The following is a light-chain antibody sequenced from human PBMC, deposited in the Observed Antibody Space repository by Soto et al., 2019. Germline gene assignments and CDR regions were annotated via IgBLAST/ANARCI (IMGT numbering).Light chain of an antibody. J-gene: IGKJ1*01. CDR2: EAS. CDR1: QSTSTW. Sequence: DIQMTQSPSTLSASVGDRVTITCRASQSTSTWLAWYQQRPGKTPKLLISEASKLESGVPSRFSGSGSGTEFTLPISSLQPDVFATYFCQQYITYSYAFGQITKVEI. CDR3: QQYITYSYA. V-gene: IGKV1-5*03.